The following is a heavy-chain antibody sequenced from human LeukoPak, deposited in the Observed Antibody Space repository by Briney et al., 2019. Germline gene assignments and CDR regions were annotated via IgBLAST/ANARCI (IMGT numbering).Heavy chain of an antibody. J-gene: IGHJ4*02. CDR1: GYTFTSYD. V-gene: IGHV1-8*03. CDR2: MNPNSGNT. D-gene: IGHD1-26*01. Sequence: AASVKVSCKASGYTFTSYDINWVRQATGQGLEWMGWMNPNSGNTGYAQKFQGRVTITRNTSISTAYMELSSLRSEDTAVYYCARGPEGATGGAYYFDYWGQGTLVTVSS. CDR3: ARGPEGATGGAYYFDY.